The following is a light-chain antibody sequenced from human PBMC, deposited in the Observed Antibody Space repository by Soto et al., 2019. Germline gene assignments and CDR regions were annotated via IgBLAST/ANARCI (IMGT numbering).Light chain of an antibody. V-gene: IGKV3-20*01. CDR2: SAS. CDR3: QQYESPPLS. Sequence: EIVLTQSPGTLSLSPGERATFSCRASQSFNSNYLVWFQQKPGQAPRLLIYSASIRATGIPDRFIGSASGTDFTITISRLEPEDFAVYYCQQYESPPLSFGGGTKVEIK. CDR1: QSFNSNY. J-gene: IGKJ4*01.